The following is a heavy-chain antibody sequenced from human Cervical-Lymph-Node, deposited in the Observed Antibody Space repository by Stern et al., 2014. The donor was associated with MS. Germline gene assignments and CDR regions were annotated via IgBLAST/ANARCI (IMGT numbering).Heavy chain of an antibody. J-gene: IGHJ4*02. CDR3: TRGRWQAGGLQGIHITGVEY. V-gene: IGHV3-48*02. CDR1: GFTFSSYG. CDR2: INSSSGTV. D-gene: IGHD1-14*01. Sequence: EVQLVESGGDVVQPGGSLRLSCAASGFTFSSYGMNWVRQAPGKGLEWGSYINSSSGTVYYAASLKGRFTISRDNAKNSVFLQMNSLRDGDTAVYYCTRGRWQAGGLQGIHITGVEYWGQGTLVTVSS.